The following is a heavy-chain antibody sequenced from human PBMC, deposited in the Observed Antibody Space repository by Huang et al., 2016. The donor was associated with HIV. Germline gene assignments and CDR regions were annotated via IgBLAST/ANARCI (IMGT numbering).Heavy chain of an antibody. CDR3: ARSLMGEDPFDI. V-gene: IGHV4-34*01. D-gene: IGHD3-16*01. J-gene: IGHJ3*02. CDR1: VGPLSGHY. CDR2: VNHRGSA. Sequence: QVRLHQWGTGLVRPSETLSLTCAVYVGPLSGHYWSWVRLPPGGSLEWIGDVNHRGSANYNPSLKSRLSMSIDTSKKQFSLKLGSVTAADTALYYCARSLMGEDPFDIWGQGTLVTVSS.